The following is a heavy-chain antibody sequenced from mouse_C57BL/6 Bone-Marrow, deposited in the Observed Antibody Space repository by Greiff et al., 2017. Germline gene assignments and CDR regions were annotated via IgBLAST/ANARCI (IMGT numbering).Heavy chain of an antibody. CDR2: ISYDGSN. CDR3: ARTPVGY. V-gene: IGHV3-6*01. J-gene: IGHJ2*01. Sequence: EVKVEESGPGLVKPSQSLSLTCSVTGYSITSGYYWNWIRQFPGNKLEWMGYISYDGSNNYNPSLKNRISITRDTSKNQFFLKLNSVTTEDTATYYCARTPVGYWGQGTTLTVSS. CDR1: GYSITSGYY.